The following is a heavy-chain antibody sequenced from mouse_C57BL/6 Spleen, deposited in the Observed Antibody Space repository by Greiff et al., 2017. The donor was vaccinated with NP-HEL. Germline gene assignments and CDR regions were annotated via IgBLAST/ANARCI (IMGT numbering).Heavy chain of an antibody. CDR2: ISDGGSYT. Sequence: VMLVESGGGLVKPGGSLKLSCAASGFTFSSYAMSWVRQTPEKRLEWVATISDGGSYTYYPDNVKGRFTISRDNAKNNLYLQMSHLKSEDTAMYYCARDHDAGYAMDYWGQGTSVTVSS. V-gene: IGHV5-4*01. CDR1: GFTFSSYA. CDR3: ARDHDAGYAMDY. J-gene: IGHJ4*01. D-gene: IGHD2-12*01.